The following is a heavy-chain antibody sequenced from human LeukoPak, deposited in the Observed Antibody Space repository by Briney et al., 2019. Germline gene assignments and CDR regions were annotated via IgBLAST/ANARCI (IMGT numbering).Heavy chain of an antibody. V-gene: IGHV1-2*02. CDR2: INPNSGGT. Sequence: ASVKVSCKASGYTFTGYYMHWVRQAPGQGLEWMGWINPNSGGTNYAQKFQGRVTMTRDTSISTAYMEPSRLRSDDTAVYYCARDRKDSSGWPDCSGQERQVTASS. CDR3: ARDRKDSSGWPDC. J-gene: IGHJ4*02. CDR1: GYTFTGYY. D-gene: IGHD6-19*01.